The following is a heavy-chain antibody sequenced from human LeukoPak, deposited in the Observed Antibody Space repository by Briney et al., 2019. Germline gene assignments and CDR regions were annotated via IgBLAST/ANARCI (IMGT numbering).Heavy chain of an antibody. D-gene: IGHD5-12*01. J-gene: IGHJ4*02. CDR1: GYTFTSYD. CDR3: ARRKIHSGYDWVFDY. Sequence: GASVKVSCKASGYTFTSYDINWGRQATGQGLEWRGWMNPNSGNTGYAQKFQGRVTMARNTSISTAYMELSSLRSEDTAVYYCARRKIHSGYDWVFDYRGQGTLVSVSS. V-gene: IGHV1-8*01. CDR2: MNPNSGNT.